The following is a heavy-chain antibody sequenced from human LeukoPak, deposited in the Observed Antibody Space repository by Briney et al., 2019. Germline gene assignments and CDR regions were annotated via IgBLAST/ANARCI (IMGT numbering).Heavy chain of an antibody. CDR2: IHYSGSA. D-gene: IGHD5-12*01. Sequence: SETLSLTCTVSGGSISYSTTYYWGWIRQPPGKGLEWIGNIHYSGSASYNPSLKSRLTISVDTSKNHFPLKLNSVTAADTAVYYCARDPYSGYDRAFDIWGQGTMVTVSS. CDR3: ARDPYSGYDRAFDI. CDR1: GGSISYSTTYY. V-gene: IGHV4-39*06. J-gene: IGHJ3*02.